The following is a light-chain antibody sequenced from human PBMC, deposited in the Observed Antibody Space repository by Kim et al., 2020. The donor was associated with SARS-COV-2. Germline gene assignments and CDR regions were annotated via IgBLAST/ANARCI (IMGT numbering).Light chain of an antibody. CDR1: SSNIGAGYD. Sequence: TISCPGSSSNIGAGYDVHWYQQLPGTAPKLLIYGNSNRPSGVPDRFSGSKSGTSASLAITGLQAEDEADYYCQSYDSSLSAYVVFGGGTQLTVL. J-gene: IGLJ2*01. V-gene: IGLV1-40*01. CDR3: QSYDSSLSAYVV. CDR2: GNS.